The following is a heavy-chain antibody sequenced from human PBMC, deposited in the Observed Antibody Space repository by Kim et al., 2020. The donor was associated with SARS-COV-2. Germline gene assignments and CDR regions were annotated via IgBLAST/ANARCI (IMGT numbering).Heavy chain of an antibody. D-gene: IGHD7-27*01. CDR1: GFTFNTYG. Sequence: GGSLRLSCAASGFTFNTYGMHWVRQAPGKGLELVSTINGGGSSTNYADSVKGRFTISRDNSKKTLYLQMNSLRAEDTAVYFCAKLTGGDPADFWGQGTLVTVSS. CDR2: INGGGSST. J-gene: IGHJ4*02. V-gene: IGHV3-23*01. CDR3: AKLTGGDPADF.